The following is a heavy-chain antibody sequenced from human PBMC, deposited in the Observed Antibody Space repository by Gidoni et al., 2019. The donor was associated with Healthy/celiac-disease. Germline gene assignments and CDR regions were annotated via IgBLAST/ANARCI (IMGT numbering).Heavy chain of an antibody. V-gene: IGHV1-46*01. CDR3: ARGGEMATTKAREYFQH. CDR1: GYTFTSYY. J-gene: IGHJ1*01. Sequence: QVQLVQSGAEVKKPGASVKVSCKASGYTFTSYYMHWVRQAPVQGLEWMGIINPSGGSTSYAQKFQGRVTMTRDTSTSTVYMELSSLRSEDTAVYYCARGGEMATTKAREYFQHWGQGTLVTVSS. D-gene: IGHD1-1*01. CDR2: INPSGGST.